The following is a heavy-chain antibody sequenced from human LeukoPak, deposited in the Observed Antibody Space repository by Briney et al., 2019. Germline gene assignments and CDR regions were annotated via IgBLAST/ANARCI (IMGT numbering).Heavy chain of an antibody. CDR3: ARGTSYRPDYYYGMDV. Sequence: ASVKVSCKASGYTFTSYGISWVRQAPGQGLEWMGWISAYNGNTNYAQKLQGRVTMTTDTSTSTAYMELSSLRSEDTAVYYCARGTSYRPDYYYGMDVWGQGTTVTVSS. J-gene: IGHJ6*02. D-gene: IGHD2-2*01. V-gene: IGHV1-18*01. CDR2: ISAYNGNT. CDR1: GYTFTSYG.